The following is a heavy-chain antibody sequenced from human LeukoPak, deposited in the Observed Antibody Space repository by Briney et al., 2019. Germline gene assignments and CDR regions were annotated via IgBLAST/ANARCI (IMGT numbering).Heavy chain of an antibody. D-gene: IGHD3-10*01. J-gene: IGHJ5*02. CDR2: IYHSGST. CDR1: GGSISSSNW. V-gene: IGHV4-4*02. Sequence: PSETLSLTCAVSGGSISSSNWWSWVRQPPGKGLEWIGEIYHSGSTNYNPSLKSRVTISVDKSKNQFSLKLSSVTAADTAVYYCARLALLWFGEYRQMDGFDPWGQGTLVTVSS. CDR3: ARLALLWFGEYRQMDGFDP.